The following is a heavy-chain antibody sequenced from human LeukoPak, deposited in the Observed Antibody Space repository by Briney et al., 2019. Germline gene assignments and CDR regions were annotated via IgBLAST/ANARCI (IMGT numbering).Heavy chain of an antibody. V-gene: IGHV4-39*01. CDR1: GGSISSNSHY. CDR3: ARQRYSFGYFDY. J-gene: IGHJ4*02. D-gene: IGHD5-18*01. Sequence: SETLSLTCTVSGGSISSNSHYWGWIRQPPGKGLEWIGSIYYSGSTYYNPSLKSRVTISVDTSKNQFSLKLSSVTAADTAVYYCARQRYSFGYFDYWGQGTLVPVSS. CDR2: IYYSGST.